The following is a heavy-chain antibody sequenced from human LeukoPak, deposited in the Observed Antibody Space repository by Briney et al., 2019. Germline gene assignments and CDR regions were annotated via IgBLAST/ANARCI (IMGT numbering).Heavy chain of an antibody. Sequence: VGSLRLSSAASGFTFSSYGMHWVRQAPRQGLEWVALLRYDGSNKYYADSVKGRFTISRDNFKNTLYLQMYRLRAEDTPVYYCAKHSTREAYDFDYWGQGTLVTVSS. CDR3: AKHSTREAYDFDY. D-gene: IGHD5-12*01. CDR2: LRYDGSNK. CDR1: GFTFSSYG. J-gene: IGHJ4*02. V-gene: IGHV3-30*02.